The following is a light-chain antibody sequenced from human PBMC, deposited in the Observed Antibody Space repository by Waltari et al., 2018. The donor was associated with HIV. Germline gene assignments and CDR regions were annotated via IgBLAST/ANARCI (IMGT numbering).Light chain of an antibody. J-gene: IGLJ2*01. CDR1: SSNIGSNP. CDR3: AAWDDSLNGVV. V-gene: IGLV1-44*01. Sequence: SCSGSSSNIGSNPVNWYQQLPGTAPKLLIYSNNQRPSGVPDRFSGSKSGTSASLAISGLQSEDEADYYCAAWDDSLNGVVFGGGTKLTVL. CDR2: SNN.